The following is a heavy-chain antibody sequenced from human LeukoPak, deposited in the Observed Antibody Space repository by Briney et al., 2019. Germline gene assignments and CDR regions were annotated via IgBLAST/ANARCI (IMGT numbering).Heavy chain of an antibody. V-gene: IGHV3-23*01. CDR2: ISGSGGNT. CDR3: AKVQGPYCSGGSCFMDV. D-gene: IGHD2-15*01. Sequence: GGSLRLSCAASGFTFSSYAMSWVRQAPGKGLEWVSVISGSGGNTYYADSVKGRFTISRDNSKNTLFLQMNSLRVEDMAVYYCAKVQGPYCSGGSCFMDVWGKGTTVTVSS. CDR1: GFTFSSYA. J-gene: IGHJ6*03.